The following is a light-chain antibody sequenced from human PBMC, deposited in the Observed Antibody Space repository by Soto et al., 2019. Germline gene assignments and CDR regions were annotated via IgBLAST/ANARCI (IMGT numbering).Light chain of an antibody. V-gene: IGLV8-61*01. CDR1: SGSVSTTNY. CDR3: LLFMSSGISV. Sequence: QTVVTQEPSFSVSPGGTATLTFALSSGSVSTTNYPAWYQQTPGQAPRTLIYNTYTRSHGVPDRFSGAILGNKAALTISGAQADDESDYYCLLFMSSGISVFGGGTKLTV. J-gene: IGLJ3*02. CDR2: NTY.